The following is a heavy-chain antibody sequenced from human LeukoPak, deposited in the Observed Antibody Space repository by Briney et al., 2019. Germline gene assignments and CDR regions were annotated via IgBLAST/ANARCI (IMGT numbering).Heavy chain of an antibody. J-gene: IGHJ4*02. D-gene: IGHD6-19*01. Sequence: GASVKVSCKASGYTFTSYDINWVRQATGQGLEWMGWMNPNSGNTGYAQKFQGRVTMARDTSISTAYMELSTLRSDDTAVYYCARSSGWSLFDYWGQGTLVTVSS. CDR2: MNPNSGNT. CDR3: ARSSGWSLFDY. V-gene: IGHV1-8*01. CDR1: GYTFTSYD.